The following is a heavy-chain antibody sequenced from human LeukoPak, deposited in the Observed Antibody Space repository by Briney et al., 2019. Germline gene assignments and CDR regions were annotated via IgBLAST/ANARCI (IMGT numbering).Heavy chain of an antibody. V-gene: IGHV3-30*01. D-gene: IGHD6-19*01. CDR2: ISNDGNTK. CDR1: GFTFNNFP. Sequence: GGSLRLSCAASGFTFNNFPMHWVRQAPGKGLEWVAVISNDGNTKYYAGPVQGRFTISRDNTQNTVYLQMNSLRGEDTAVYYCAKDDRPSGWSYNWFDPWGQGTLDIVSS. CDR3: AKDDRPSGWSYNWFDP. J-gene: IGHJ5*02.